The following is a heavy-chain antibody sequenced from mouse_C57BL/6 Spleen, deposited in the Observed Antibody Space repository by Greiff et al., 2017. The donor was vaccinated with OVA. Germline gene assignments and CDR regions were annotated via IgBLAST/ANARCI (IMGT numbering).Heavy chain of an antibody. Sequence: QVQLQQPGAELVRPGTSVKLSCTASGYTFTSYWMHWVKQRPGRGLEWIGVIDPSDSYTNYNQKFKGKATLTVNTSSSTAYLQLSSLTSEDSAVYYCARNYGSSYRYFDVWGTGTTVTVSS. CDR2: IDPSDSYT. D-gene: IGHD1-1*01. CDR1: GYTFTSYW. CDR3: ARNYGSSYRYFDV. J-gene: IGHJ1*03. V-gene: IGHV1-59*01.